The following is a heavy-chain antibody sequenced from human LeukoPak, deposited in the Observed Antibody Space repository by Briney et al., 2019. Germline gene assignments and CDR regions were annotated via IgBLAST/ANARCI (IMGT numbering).Heavy chain of an antibody. V-gene: IGHV3-7*01. CDR3: ARSPNYYGSGTYFDY. J-gene: IGHJ4*02. Sequence: GGSLRLSCAASGFTFSSYGMHWVRQAPGKGLEWVANIKQDGSEKYYVDSVKGRFTISRDNAKNSLYLQMNSLRAEDTAVYYCARSPNYYGSGTYFDYWGQGTLVTVSS. D-gene: IGHD3-10*01. CDR2: IKQDGSEK. CDR1: GFTFSSYG.